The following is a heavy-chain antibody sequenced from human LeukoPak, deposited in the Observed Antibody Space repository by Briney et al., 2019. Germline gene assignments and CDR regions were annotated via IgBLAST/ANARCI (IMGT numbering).Heavy chain of an antibody. CDR2: IYYSGST. CDR1: GGSISSYY. J-gene: IGHJ4*02. Sequence: PSETLSLTCTVSGGSISSYYWSWIRQPAGKGLEWIGYIYYSGSTNYNPSLKSRVTISVDTSKNQFSLKLSSVTAADTAVYYCARAAISPQYYYDSSGYHLDYWGQGTLVTVSS. V-gene: IGHV4-59*01. D-gene: IGHD3-22*01. CDR3: ARAAISPQYYYDSSGYHLDY.